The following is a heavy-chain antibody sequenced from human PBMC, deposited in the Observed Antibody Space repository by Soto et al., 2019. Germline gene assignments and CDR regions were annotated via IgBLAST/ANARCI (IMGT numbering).Heavy chain of an antibody. D-gene: IGHD2-15*01. J-gene: IGHJ5*02. CDR2: IYYTGST. CDR1: GGSVSSGNYY. CDR3: ASALYCSGGSCSFDP. Sequence: QVQLQESGPGLVKPSETLSLTCTVSGGSVSSGNYYWSWIRQPPGKGLEWIGFIYYTGSTSYNPSLKGRVTISIDTSKNQFSLKLTSVTAADTAVYYCASALYCSGGSCSFDPWGQGTLVTVSS. V-gene: IGHV4-61*01.